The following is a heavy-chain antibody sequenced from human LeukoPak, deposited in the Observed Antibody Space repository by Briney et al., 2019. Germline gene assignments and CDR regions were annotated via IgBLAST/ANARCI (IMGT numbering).Heavy chain of an antibody. CDR2: ISSTGASM. D-gene: IGHD3-22*01. J-gene: IGHJ4*02. CDR3: ARVLSSGYSPFDY. CDR1: GFTFSDYY. V-gene: IGHV3-11*01. Sequence: GGSLRLSCTASGFTFSDYYMTYIRQTPGKGLEWLSYISSTGASMYYADSVKGRFTISRDNGKNSLSLQMNSLRAEDTAVYYCARVLSSGYSPFDYWGQGILVAVSS.